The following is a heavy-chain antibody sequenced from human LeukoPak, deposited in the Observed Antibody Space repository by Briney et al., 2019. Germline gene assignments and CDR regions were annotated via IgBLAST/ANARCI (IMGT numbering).Heavy chain of an antibody. CDR1: GYTFTSNY. Sequence: GASVDVSCKASGYTFTSNYIHWVRQAPGQGLEWMGMIYPRDGSTSYAQKFQGRVIVTRDTSTSTVHMELSGLRSEDTAVYYCARDQEGFDYWGQGTLVTVSS. J-gene: IGHJ4*02. CDR3: ARDQEGFDY. CDR2: IYPRDGST. V-gene: IGHV1-46*01.